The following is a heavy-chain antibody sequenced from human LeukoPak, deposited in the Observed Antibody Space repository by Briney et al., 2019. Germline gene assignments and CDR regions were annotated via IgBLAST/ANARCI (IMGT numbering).Heavy chain of an antibody. Sequence: SETLSLTCAVYGGSFSGYYWSWIRQPPGKGLEWIGEINHSGSTNYNPSLKSRVTISVDTSKNQFSLKLSSVTAADTAVYYCARGPDRSQGATTSFDYWGQGTLVTVSS. CDR1: GGSFSGYY. J-gene: IGHJ4*02. V-gene: IGHV4-34*01. D-gene: IGHD1-26*01. CDR3: ARGPDRSQGATTSFDY. CDR2: INHSGST.